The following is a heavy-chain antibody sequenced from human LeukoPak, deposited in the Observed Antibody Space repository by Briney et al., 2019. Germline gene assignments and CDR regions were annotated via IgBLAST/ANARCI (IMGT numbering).Heavy chain of an antibody. CDR1: GFTFSSYS. CDR3: ARDITMVRGALDY. J-gene: IGHJ4*02. Sequence: GGSLRLSCAASGFTFSSYSMNWVRQAPGNGLEWVSSISSSSSYIYYADSVKGRFTISRDNAKNSLYLQMNSLRAEDTAVYYCARDITMVRGALDYWGQGTLVTVSS. V-gene: IGHV3-21*01. D-gene: IGHD3-10*01. CDR2: ISSSSSYI.